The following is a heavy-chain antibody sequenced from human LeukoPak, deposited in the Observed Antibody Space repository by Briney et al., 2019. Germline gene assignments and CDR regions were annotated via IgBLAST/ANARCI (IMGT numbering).Heavy chain of an antibody. Sequence: GGSLRLSCAASGFTFSSYGMHWVRQAPGKGLEWVAFIRYDGSNKYYTDSVKGRFTISRDNSKNTLYLQMNSLRAEDTAVYYCAKDRVPAAPYPYYFDYWGQGTLVTVSS. CDR2: IRYDGSNK. J-gene: IGHJ4*02. CDR3: AKDRVPAAPYPYYFDY. V-gene: IGHV3-30*02. CDR1: GFTFSSYG. D-gene: IGHD2-2*01.